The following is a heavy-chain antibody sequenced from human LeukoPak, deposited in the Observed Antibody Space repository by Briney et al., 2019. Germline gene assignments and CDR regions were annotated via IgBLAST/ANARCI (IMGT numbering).Heavy chain of an antibody. CDR1: GFTFSSYG. V-gene: IGHV3-30*02. CDR3: AKGFWSGSFNYYMDV. J-gene: IGHJ6*03. D-gene: IGHD3-3*01. CDR2: IRYDGSNK. Sequence: PGGSLRLSCAASGFTFSSYGMHWVRQAPGKGLEWVAFIRYDGSNKYYADSVKGRFTISRDNSKNTLYLQMNSLRAEDTAVYYCAKGFWSGSFNYYMDVWGKGTTVTVSS.